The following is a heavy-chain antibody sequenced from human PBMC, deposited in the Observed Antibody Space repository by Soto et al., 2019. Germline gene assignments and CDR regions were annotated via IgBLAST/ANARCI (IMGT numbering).Heavy chain of an antibody. CDR3: ARGPDIVVVPAAMPYYGMDV. Sequence: SVKVSCKASGGTSSSYAISWVRQAPGQGLEWMGGIIPIFGTANYAQKFQGRVTITADESTSTAYMELSSLRSEDTAVYYCARGPDIVVVPAAMPYYGMDVWGQGTTVTVSS. J-gene: IGHJ6*02. D-gene: IGHD2-2*01. CDR2: IIPIFGTA. V-gene: IGHV1-69*13. CDR1: GGTSSSYA.